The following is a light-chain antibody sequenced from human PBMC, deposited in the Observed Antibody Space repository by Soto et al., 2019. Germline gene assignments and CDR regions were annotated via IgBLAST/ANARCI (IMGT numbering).Light chain of an antibody. CDR2: GAS. CDR1: ASFSSSD. V-gene: IGKV3-20*01. J-gene: IGKJ2*01. CDR3: QQYDSFPYT. Sequence: ESVLTQSPGTLSMSPGERSTLSFRARASFSSSDLAWYQQKPGQAPRLLIYGASNMATGIPDRFSGSGYGTDFTLTIIRLEPEDFEVYYCQQYDSFPYTVGQVTKLEIK.